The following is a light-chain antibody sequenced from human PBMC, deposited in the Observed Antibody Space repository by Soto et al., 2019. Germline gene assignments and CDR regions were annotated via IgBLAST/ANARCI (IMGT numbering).Light chain of an antibody. CDR3: SSYTSGSSHYV. V-gene: IGLV2-14*01. CDR1: SSDVGAYYS. CDR2: GVT. Sequence: QSALTQHASVSGSPGQSITISCTGTSSDVGAYYSVSWYQHHPGKAPKLIIYGVTNRPSGVSNRFSGSKSGNMASLTISGLQAEDEADYPCSSYTSGSSHYVFGTGTKVTVL. J-gene: IGLJ1*01.